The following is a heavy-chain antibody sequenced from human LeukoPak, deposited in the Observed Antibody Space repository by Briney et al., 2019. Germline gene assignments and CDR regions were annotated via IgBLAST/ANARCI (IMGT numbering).Heavy chain of an antibody. CDR1: GFTFSSYN. J-gene: IGHJ4*02. CDR2: ISSSGSTI. CDR3: ASGKMGARFDY. D-gene: IGHD1-26*01. Sequence: GGSLRLSCAASGFTFSSYNMNWVRQAPGKGLEWVSYISSSGSTIYYADSVKGRFTISRDNAKNSLYLQMDSLRAEDTAVYYCASGKMGARFDYWGQGTLVTVSS. V-gene: IGHV3-48*04.